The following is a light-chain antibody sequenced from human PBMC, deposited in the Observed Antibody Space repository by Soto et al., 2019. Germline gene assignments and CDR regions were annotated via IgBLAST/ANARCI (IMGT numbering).Light chain of an antibody. J-gene: IGKJ1*01. Sequence: EIVMTQSPATLSVSPGERATLSCRASQSVSSNLAWYQQKPGQAPRLLIYGASTRATGFPARFSGSGSGTEFTLTIRSLQSEDFAVYYCQQYDDWPLWTFGQGTKVEIK. CDR1: QSVSSN. CDR3: QQYDDWPLWT. V-gene: IGKV3-15*01. CDR2: GAS.